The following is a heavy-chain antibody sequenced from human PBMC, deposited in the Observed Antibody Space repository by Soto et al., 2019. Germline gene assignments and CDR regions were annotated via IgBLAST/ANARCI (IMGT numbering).Heavy chain of an antibody. J-gene: IGHJ4*02. CDR2: IYHTGST. V-gene: IGHV4-4*02. Sequence: QVQLQESGPRLVKPSGTLSLTCAVSGASISSTNWWTWVRQPPGKGLEWIGEIYHTGSTKYNPSLKSRVIISLDKSNNHFSLNLSSVTAADTAVYYCATLPPRIVVVVLPIPTWGQGTLVTVSS. CDR3: ATLPPRIVVVVLPIPT. D-gene: IGHD2-15*01. CDR1: GASISSTNW.